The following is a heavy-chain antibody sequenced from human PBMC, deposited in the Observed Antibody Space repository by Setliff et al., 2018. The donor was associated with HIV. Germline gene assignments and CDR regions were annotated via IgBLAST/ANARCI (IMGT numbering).Heavy chain of an antibody. CDR2: IDPNGGAT. CDR3: ARAGGGATDQAFDI. D-gene: IGHD2-2*01. Sequence: WASVKVSCKAFGYTFTSYFLHWVRQAPGQGLERLGIIDPNGGATNNAQKLQGRLTVTTDTSTGTLYMELSNLRSDDSAVYYCARAGGGATDQAFDIWGQGTMVTVSS. CDR1: GYTFTSYF. V-gene: IGHV1-46*01. J-gene: IGHJ3*02.